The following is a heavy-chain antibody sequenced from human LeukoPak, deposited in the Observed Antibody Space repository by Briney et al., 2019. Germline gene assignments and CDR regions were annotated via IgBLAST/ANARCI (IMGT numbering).Heavy chain of an antibody. J-gene: IGHJ4*02. D-gene: IGHD5-12*01. CDR3: ARWGYSGYDGPFDY. Sequence: GGSLRLSCAASGFTFSSYWMSWVRQAPGKGLEWVANIKQDGSEKYYVDSVKGRFTISRDNSKNTLYLQMNSLRAEDTAVYYCARWGYSGYDGPFDYWGQGTLVTVSS. CDR1: GFTFSSYW. V-gene: IGHV3-7*03. CDR2: IKQDGSEK.